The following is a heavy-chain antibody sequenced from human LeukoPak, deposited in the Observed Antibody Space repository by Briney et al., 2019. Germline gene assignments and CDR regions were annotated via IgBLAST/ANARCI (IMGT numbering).Heavy chain of an antibody. Sequence: SVKVSCKASGGTFSSYAISWVRQAPGQGLEWMGRIIPILGIANYAQKFQGRVTITADKSTSTAYMELRSLRSEDTAVYYCARDLGDYVWGSYRPRWFDPWGQGTLVTVSS. CDR1: GGTFSSYA. J-gene: IGHJ5*02. V-gene: IGHV1-69*04. D-gene: IGHD3-16*02. CDR2: IIPILGIA. CDR3: ARDLGDYVWGSYRPRWFDP.